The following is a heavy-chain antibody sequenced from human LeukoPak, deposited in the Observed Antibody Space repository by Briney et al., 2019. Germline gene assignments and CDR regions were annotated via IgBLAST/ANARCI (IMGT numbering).Heavy chain of an antibody. CDR2: ISSSGSTI. J-gene: IGHJ4*02. CDR3: ARVYYDILTGYYGVFDY. Sequence: GGSLRLSCAASGFTFSSYEMNWVRQAPGKGLEWVSYISSSGSTIYYADSMKGRFTISRDNAKNSLYLQMNSLRAEDTAVYYCARVYYDILTGYYGVFDYWGQGTLVTVSS. D-gene: IGHD3-9*01. V-gene: IGHV3-48*03. CDR1: GFTFSSYE.